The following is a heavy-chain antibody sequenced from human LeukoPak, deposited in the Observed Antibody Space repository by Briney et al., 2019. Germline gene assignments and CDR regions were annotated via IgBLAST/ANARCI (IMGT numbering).Heavy chain of an antibody. J-gene: IGHJ4*02. CDR3: ARNSDYYDYSPQSV. CDR2: IGHDGADK. CDR1: GFTFSTYW. Sequence: PGGSLRLSCAASGFTFSTYWMNWFRQTPGKGLKWVALIGHDGADKYYADSVKGRFLISRDNSKNMLFLQMNSLIIEDTAVYYCARNSDYYDYSPQSVWGQGTLVTVS. V-gene: IGHV3-30*03. D-gene: IGHD3-22*01.